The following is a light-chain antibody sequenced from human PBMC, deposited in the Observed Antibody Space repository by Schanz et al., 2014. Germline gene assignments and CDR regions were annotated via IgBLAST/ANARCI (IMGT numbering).Light chain of an antibody. CDR2: YAS. CDR3: QQYGASPEYT. Sequence: EIVMTQSPATLSVSPGEGATLSCRASQTIGITLAWYQQKPGQAPRLLIYYASRRATGIPDRFSGGGFGTDFTLSISRLEPEDFAVYYCQQYGASPEYTFGQGTKLEIK. J-gene: IGKJ2*01. V-gene: IGKV3-20*01. CDR1: QTIGIT.